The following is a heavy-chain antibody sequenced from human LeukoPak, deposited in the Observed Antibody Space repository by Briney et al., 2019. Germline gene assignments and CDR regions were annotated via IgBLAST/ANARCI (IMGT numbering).Heavy chain of an antibody. Sequence: SETLSLTCTVSGGSISGSSYYWGWIRQPPGKGLEWIGYIYYSGSTNYNPSLKSRVTISVDTSKNQFSLKLSSVTAADTAVYYCARAEMATIIGFDYWGQGTLVTVSS. V-gene: IGHV4-61*05. CDR1: GGSISGSSYY. J-gene: IGHJ4*02. D-gene: IGHD5-24*01. CDR3: ARAEMATIIGFDY. CDR2: IYYSGST.